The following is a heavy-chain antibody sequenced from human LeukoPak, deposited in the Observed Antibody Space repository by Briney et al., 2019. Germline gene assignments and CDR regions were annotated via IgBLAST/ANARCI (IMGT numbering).Heavy chain of an antibody. CDR3: VRDHDMWASGDWCDP. V-gene: IGHV4-59*01. CDR1: AAFISSYY. D-gene: IGHD3-10*01. J-gene: IGHJ5*02. CDR2: IYYSGST. Sequence: SPSLSPTCTVAAAFISSYYCSWVRQHPGNGLEWLGYIYYSGSTTYNPSLKSRVTLSVATSRNHFFLKLSSVTAADPPVYYFVRDHDMWASGDWCDPWGQGTLVTVSS.